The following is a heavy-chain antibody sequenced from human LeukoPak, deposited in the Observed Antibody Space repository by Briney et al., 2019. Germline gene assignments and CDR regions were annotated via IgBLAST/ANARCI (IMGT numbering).Heavy chain of an antibody. Sequence: SETLSLTCTVSGGSISSYYWSWIRQPAGKGLEWIGRIYTSGNTNYNPSLMGRVTISVDTSKNQFSLKLSSVTAADTAVYYCARDQGLRAFDIWGQGTMVTVSS. CDR3: ARDQGLRAFDI. CDR2: IYTSGNT. J-gene: IGHJ3*02. CDR1: GGSISSYY. V-gene: IGHV4-4*07.